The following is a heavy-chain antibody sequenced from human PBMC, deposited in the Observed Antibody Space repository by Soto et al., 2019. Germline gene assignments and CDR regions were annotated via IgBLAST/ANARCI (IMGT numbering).Heavy chain of an antibody. J-gene: IGHJ4*02. CDR2: IRSKANSYAT. CDR3: TRLADGRG. CDR1: GFTFSGSA. V-gene: IGHV3-73*01. Sequence: EVQLVESGGGLVQPGGSLKLSCAASGFTFSGSAMHWVRQASGEGLEWVGRIRSKANSYATAYAASVKGRFTISRDDAKNTAYLQMNSLKPEDKAVYYCTRLADGRGWGQGTLVTVSS.